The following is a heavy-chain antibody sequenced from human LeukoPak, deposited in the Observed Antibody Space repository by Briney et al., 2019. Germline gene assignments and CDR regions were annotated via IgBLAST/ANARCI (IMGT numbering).Heavy chain of an antibody. Sequence: PGGSLRLSCAASGFTFSSYAMHWVRQAPGKGLEWIGEINHSGSTNYNPSLKSRVTISVDTSKNQFFLKLSSVTAADTAVYYCAILRAGDYRPTVVRDYWGQGTLVTVSS. J-gene: IGHJ4*02. V-gene: IGHV4-34*08. D-gene: IGHD4-23*01. CDR1: GFTFSSYA. CDR2: INHSGST. CDR3: AILRAGDYRPTVVRDY.